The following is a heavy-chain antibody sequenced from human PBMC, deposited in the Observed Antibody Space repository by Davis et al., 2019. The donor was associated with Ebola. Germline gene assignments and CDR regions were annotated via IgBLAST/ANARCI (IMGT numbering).Heavy chain of an antibody. J-gene: IGHJ4*02. Sequence: ASVKVSCKASGYTFTNYGITWVRQAPGQGLEWMGWINAGNGNTKYSQKFQGRVTITRDTSASTAYMELSSLRSEDTAVYYCARDQGEWELLGGIDYWGQGTLVTVSS. CDR1: GYTFTNYG. V-gene: IGHV1-3*01. CDR3: ARDQGEWELLGGIDY. D-gene: IGHD1-26*01. CDR2: INAGNGNT.